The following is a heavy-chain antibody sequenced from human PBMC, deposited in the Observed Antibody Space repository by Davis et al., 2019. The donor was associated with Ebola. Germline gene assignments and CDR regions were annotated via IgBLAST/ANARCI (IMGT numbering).Heavy chain of an antibody. Sequence: SGPTLVKPTPTLTLTCTFSGFSLRTRGLGVAWIRQPPVKPLEWLALIYFNDDHLYTPSLNSRITITKDISKNQVVLTMTNMQPVDTATYVCARRHFYDPRGYYYCDYWGQGTLVTVYS. D-gene: IGHD3-22*01. CDR2: IYFNDDH. CDR1: GFSLRTRGLG. V-gene: IGHV2-5*01. CDR3: ARRHFYDPRGYYYCDY. J-gene: IGHJ4*02.